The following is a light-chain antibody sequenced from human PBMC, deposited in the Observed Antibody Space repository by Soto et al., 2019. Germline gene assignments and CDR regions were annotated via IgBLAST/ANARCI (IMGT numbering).Light chain of an antibody. V-gene: IGLV2-14*01. Sequence: QSVLTQPASICGSPGKRITIYCTGTKSDIGAYTYVSWFQQHPGKAHKLMISEVNNRPSGVSNRFSGFKSGNTAYLTISGLQVEDEAEYFCFSFTTTRTHVFGTGTKVTLL. J-gene: IGLJ1*01. CDR3: FSFTTTRTHV. CDR1: KSDIGAYTY. CDR2: EVN.